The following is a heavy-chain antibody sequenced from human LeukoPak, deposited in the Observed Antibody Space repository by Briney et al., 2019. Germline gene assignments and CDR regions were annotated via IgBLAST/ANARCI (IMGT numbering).Heavy chain of an antibody. Sequence: PRGSLRLSCAASGFTFSSYWMHWVRQAPGKGLEWVANIKQDGSEEVYVDSVKGRFTISRDNAKNSLFLQMNTLRAEDTAVYYCARDPYSSTWSYGMDVWGQGTTVTVSS. CDR1: GFTFSSYW. V-gene: IGHV3-7*05. D-gene: IGHD6-6*01. CDR2: IKQDGSEE. J-gene: IGHJ6*02. CDR3: ARDPYSSTWSYGMDV.